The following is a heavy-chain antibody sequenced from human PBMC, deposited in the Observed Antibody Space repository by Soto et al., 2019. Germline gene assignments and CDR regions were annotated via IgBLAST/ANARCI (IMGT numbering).Heavy chain of an antibody. CDR2: LHRNGKNT. Sequence: EVQLVESGGGVVRPGGSLRLACAASGFSVDEYGMSWVRQVPGKGLEWVSGLHRNGKNTSYADSVRGRFAISRDDAKNSLCLQMDSLRAEDTAVYYCARDHRWGYQYGDYGDSWGQGTLVTVSS. J-gene: IGHJ5*01. CDR1: GFSVDEYG. CDR3: ARDHRWGYQYGDYGDS. V-gene: IGHV3-20*04. D-gene: IGHD4-17*01.